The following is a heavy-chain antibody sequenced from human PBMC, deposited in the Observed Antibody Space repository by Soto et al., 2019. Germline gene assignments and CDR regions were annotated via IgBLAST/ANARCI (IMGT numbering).Heavy chain of an antibody. CDR1: GFTFSSYA. J-gene: IGHJ5*02. V-gene: IGHV3-30-3*01. CDR3: ARDGPPLGRQQLVNKNNWFDP. D-gene: IGHD6-13*01. Sequence: GGSLRLSCAASGFTFSSYAMHWVRQAPGKGLEWVAVISYDGSNKYYADSVKGRFTISRDNSKNTLYLQMNSLRAEDTAVYYCARDGPPLGRQQLVNKNNWFDPWGQGTLVTVSS. CDR2: ISYDGSNK.